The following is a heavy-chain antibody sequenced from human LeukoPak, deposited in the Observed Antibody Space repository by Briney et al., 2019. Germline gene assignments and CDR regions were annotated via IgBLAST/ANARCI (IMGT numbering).Heavy chain of an antibody. CDR1: GDSVSSNSAA. V-gene: IGHV6-1*01. CDR2: TYYRSKWYN. J-gene: IGHJ4*02. Sequence: SQTLSLTCVLSGDSVSSNSAAWNWIRQSPSRGLEWLGRTYYRSKWYNEYAVSVQSRITINADTSKIQFCLQLNADTPEDTTVYYCTRELDYWGQGTLVTVSS. CDR3: TRELDY.